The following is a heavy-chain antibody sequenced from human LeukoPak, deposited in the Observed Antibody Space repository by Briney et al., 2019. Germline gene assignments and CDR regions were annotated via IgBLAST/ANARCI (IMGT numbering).Heavy chain of an antibody. CDR1: GFTFSSYA. CDR3: AKDVTSVFIY. V-gene: IGHV3-23*01. CDR2: ISGSGASR. Sequence: GGSLRLSCAASGFTFSSYAMSWVRQAPGKGLEWVSAISGSGASRYYTDSLKGRFTISRDNSKNTLYLQMNSLRAEDTAVYYCAKDVTSVFIYWGQGTLVTVSS. J-gene: IGHJ4*02. D-gene: IGHD3-10*01.